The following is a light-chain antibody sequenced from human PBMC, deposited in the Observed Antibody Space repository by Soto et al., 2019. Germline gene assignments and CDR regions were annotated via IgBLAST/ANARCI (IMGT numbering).Light chain of an antibody. J-gene: IGKJ5*01. CDR3: KQRTHWPVT. V-gene: IGKV3-11*01. CDR1: LSVSSF. Sequence: GEKATRVYLASLSVSSFLSWYLQKPGQSPRLLIYEASNRATGIPARFSGSGSGTDFTLTISSLEPEDFAVYYCKQRTHWPVTFGQGTRLEIK. CDR2: EAS.